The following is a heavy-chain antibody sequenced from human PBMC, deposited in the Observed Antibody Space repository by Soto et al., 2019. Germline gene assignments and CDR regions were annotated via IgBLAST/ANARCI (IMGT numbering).Heavy chain of an antibody. D-gene: IGHD3-3*01. Sequence: GGSLRLSCAASGFTFSNAWMSWVRQAPGKGLEWVGRIKSKTDGGTTDYAAPVKGRFTISRDDSKNTLYLQMNSLKTEDTAVYYCTTDDKAYYDFWSGYPPSGYYYCYGMDVWGQGTTVTVSS. CDR1: GFTFSNAW. J-gene: IGHJ6*02. CDR3: TTDDKAYYDFWSGYPPSGYYYCYGMDV. CDR2: IKSKTDGGTT. V-gene: IGHV3-15*01.